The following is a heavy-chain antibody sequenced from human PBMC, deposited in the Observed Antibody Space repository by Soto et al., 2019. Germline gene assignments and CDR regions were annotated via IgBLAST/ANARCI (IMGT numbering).Heavy chain of an antibody. J-gene: IGHJ6*02. V-gene: IGHV3-64D*08. D-gene: IGHD2-2*01. Sequence: GGSLRLSCAASGFTFSSYAMHWVRQAPGKGLECVSVISSNGGNTYYADSVKGRFTISRDNSKNTLYLQMSSLRAEDTAVYYCVKSLSIVVVPAATNYYGMDVWGQGTTVTVSS. CDR1: GFTFSSYA. CDR2: ISSNGGNT. CDR3: VKSLSIVVVPAATNYYGMDV.